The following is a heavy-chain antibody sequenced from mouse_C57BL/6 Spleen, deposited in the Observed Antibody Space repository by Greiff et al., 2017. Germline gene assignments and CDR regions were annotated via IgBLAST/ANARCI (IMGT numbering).Heavy chain of an antibody. J-gene: IGHJ1*03. CDR2: INPNNGGT. CDR1: GYTFTDYN. Sequence: VQLQQSGPELVKPGASVKIPCKASGYTFTDYNMDWVKQSHGKSLEWIGDINPNNGGTIYNQKFKGKATLTVDKSSSTAYMEHRSLTSADTAVSYGARAHFYCGSSYGYFDVWGTGTTVTVSS. V-gene: IGHV1-18*01. CDR3: ARAHFYCGSSYGYFDV. D-gene: IGHD1-1*01.